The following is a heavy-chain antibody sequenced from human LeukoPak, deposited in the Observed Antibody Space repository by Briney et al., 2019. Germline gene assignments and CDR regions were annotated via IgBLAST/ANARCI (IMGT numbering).Heavy chain of an antibody. V-gene: IGHV3-23*01. Sequence: PGGSLRLSCAASGFTFSSYAMSWVRQAPGKGLEWVPAISGSGGSTYYADSVKGRFTISRDNSKNTLYLQVNSLRAEDTAVYYCAKDRIVAVAGHFDYWGQGTLVTVSS. D-gene: IGHD6-19*01. CDR1: GFTFSSYA. J-gene: IGHJ4*02. CDR2: ISGSGGST. CDR3: AKDRIVAVAGHFDY.